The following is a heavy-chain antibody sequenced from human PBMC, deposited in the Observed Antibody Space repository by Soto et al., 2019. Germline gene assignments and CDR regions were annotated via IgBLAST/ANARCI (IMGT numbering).Heavy chain of an antibody. CDR3: ARDAGTGWFDP. V-gene: IGHV3-13*01. D-gene: IGHD1-7*01. CDR1: GFTFSSYD. J-gene: IGHJ5*02. CDR2: IGTAGDT. Sequence: GGSLRLSCAASGFTFSSYDMHWVRQATGKGLEWVSAIGTAGDTYYPGSVKGRFTISRENAKNSLYLQMNSLRAGDTAVYYCARDAGTGWFDPWGQGTLVTVSS.